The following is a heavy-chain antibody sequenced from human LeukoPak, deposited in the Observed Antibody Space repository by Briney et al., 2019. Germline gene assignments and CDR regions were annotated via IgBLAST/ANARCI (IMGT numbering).Heavy chain of an antibody. CDR3: ARDIVVVVAATYYYYYGMDV. D-gene: IGHD2-15*01. Sequence: GGSLRLSCAASGFTFSSYWMSWVRRAPGKGLEWVANIKQDGSEKYYVDSVKGRFTISRDNAKNSLYLQMNSLRAEDTAVYYCARDIVVVVAATYYYYYGMDVWGQGTTVTASS. J-gene: IGHJ6*02. V-gene: IGHV3-7*01. CDR1: GFTFSSYW. CDR2: IKQDGSEK.